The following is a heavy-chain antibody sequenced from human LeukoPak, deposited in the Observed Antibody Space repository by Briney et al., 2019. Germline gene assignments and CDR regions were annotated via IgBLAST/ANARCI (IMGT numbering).Heavy chain of an antibody. CDR2: MNPNSGNT. CDR1: GYTFTSYD. Sequence: GASVKVSCKASGYTFTSYDINWVRQATGQGLEWMGWMNPNSGNTGYAQKFQGRVTMTRNTSIRTAYMELSSLRSEDTAVYYCARGPWSYDFWSGYHFDYWGQGTLVTVSS. CDR3: ARGPWSYDFWSGYHFDY. D-gene: IGHD3-3*01. J-gene: IGHJ4*02. V-gene: IGHV1-8*01.